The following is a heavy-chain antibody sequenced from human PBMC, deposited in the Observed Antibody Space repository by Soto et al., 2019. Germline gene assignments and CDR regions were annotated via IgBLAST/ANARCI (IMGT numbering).Heavy chain of an antibody. CDR3: ARDNPGGSYYLFNY. Sequence: SVQVSCQASGGTFSSYAISWVRQAPGQGLEWMGGIIPIFGTANYAQKFQGRVTITADESTSTAYMELSSLRSEDTAVYYCARDNPGGSYYLFNYWGQGTLVTVSS. CDR2: IIPIFGTA. V-gene: IGHV1-69*13. D-gene: IGHD3-10*01. CDR1: GGTFSSYA. J-gene: IGHJ4*02.